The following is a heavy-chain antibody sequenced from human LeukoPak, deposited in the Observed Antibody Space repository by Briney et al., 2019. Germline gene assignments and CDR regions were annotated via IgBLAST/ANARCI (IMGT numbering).Heavy chain of an antibody. CDR3: ASLGCSSTSCYNY. D-gene: IGHD2-2*02. V-gene: IGHV3-48*01. CDR2: ISSSSGSI. Sequence: GGSLRLSCAASGFTFSSYSMNWVRQAPGKGLKWVSYISSSSGSIYYADSVKGRFTISRDNAKNSLYLQMNSLRAEDTAVYYCASLGCSSTSCYNYWGQGTLVAVSS. CDR1: GFTFSSYS. J-gene: IGHJ4*02.